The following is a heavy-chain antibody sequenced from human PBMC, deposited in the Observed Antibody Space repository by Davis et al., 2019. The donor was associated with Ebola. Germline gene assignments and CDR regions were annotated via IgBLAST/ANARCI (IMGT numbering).Heavy chain of an antibody. Sequence: GESLKISCAASEFTFSSYTMGSVRQAPGKGLEWFSGISSSGGSTYYADSVKGRFTISRDNSKNTLYLQMNSLRAEDTAVYYCARQGKVTMIPYIYGMDVWGKGTTVTVSS. D-gene: IGHD3-22*01. V-gene: IGHV3-23*01. CDR3: ARQGKVTMIPYIYGMDV. CDR2: ISSSGGST. CDR1: EFTFSSYT. J-gene: IGHJ6*04.